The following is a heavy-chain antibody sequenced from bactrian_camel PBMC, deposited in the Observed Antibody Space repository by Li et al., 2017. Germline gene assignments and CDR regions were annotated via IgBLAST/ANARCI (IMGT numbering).Heavy chain of an antibody. CDR2: ITRIHGGT. CDR3: AAVVGCSTAPWLRDPGQRQGPIY. CDR1: GFTTGLTLESKC. J-gene: IGHJ4*01. V-gene: IGHV3S63*01. Sequence: HVQLVESGGGSVQSGGSLNVSCTASGFTTGLTLESKCMGWFRQAPGKEREGVASITRIHGGTAYADSVKGRFIISRDNTKNTWYLQMNILKPEDTAMYYCAAVVGCSTAPWLRDPGQRQGPIYWGQGTQVTVS. D-gene: IGHD7*01.